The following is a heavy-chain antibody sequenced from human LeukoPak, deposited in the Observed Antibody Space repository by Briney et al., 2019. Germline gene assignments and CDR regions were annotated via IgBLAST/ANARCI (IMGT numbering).Heavy chain of an antibody. Sequence: PSETLSLTCSVSGGSVSSYYWSWIRQSPGKGLESIGYIHNSGRTNYNPSLKSRVTGFVDTSKNQVSLRLSSVTAADTAVYYCARHGTISSESYFDYWGQGALVTVSS. J-gene: IGHJ4*02. CDR2: IHNSGRT. CDR1: GGSVSSYY. CDR3: ARHGTISSESYFDY. V-gene: IGHV4-59*08. D-gene: IGHD1-14*01.